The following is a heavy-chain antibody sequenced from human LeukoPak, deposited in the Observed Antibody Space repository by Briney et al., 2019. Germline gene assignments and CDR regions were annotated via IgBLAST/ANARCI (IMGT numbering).Heavy chain of an antibody. J-gene: IGHJ1*01. D-gene: IGHD2-15*01. Sequence: ASVKVSCKASGYTFTSYGISWVRQAPGQGLEWMGWISAYNGNTNYAQKLQGRVTMTTDTSTSTAYMELRSLRSDDTAVYYCARGYCSGGSCYSEYFQHWGQGTLVTVSS. CDR3: ARGYCSGGSCYSEYFQH. CDR2: ISAYNGNT. CDR1: GYTFTSYG. V-gene: IGHV1-18*01.